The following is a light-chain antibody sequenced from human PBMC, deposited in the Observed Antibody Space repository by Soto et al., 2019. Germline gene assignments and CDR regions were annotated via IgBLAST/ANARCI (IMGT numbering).Light chain of an antibody. V-gene: IGLV2-8*01. CDR1: SSDVGGYDY. Sequence: QSVLTQPPSASGSPGQSVAISCTGTSSDVGGYDYVSWYQQHPGKAPKLMIHEVTKRPSGVPDRFSGSKSGNTASLTVSGLQAEDEADYYCSSYGGNNNLLFGGGTKVTVL. J-gene: IGLJ2*01. CDR2: EVT. CDR3: SSYGGNNNLL.